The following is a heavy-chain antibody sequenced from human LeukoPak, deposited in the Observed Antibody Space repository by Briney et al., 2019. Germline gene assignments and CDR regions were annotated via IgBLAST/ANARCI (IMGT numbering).Heavy chain of an antibody. Sequence: GRSLRLSCAASGFTFSSYGMHWVRQAPGKGLEWVAVIWYDGSNKYYADSVKGRFTISRDNSKNTLYLQMNSLRVDDTAVYYCAGEPRSLAYWGQGTLVTVSS. CDR2: IWYDGSNK. CDR3: AGEPRSLAY. CDR1: GFTFSSYG. J-gene: IGHJ4*02. V-gene: IGHV3-33*01.